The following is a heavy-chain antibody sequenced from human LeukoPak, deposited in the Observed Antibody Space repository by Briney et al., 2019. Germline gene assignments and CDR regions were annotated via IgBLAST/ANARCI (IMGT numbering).Heavy chain of an antibody. Sequence: GGSLILSCAASGFTFSAYAMHWVRQAPGKGLEWVAAIWSDGGKKYYADSVKGRFIISRDNSKNTLYLQMSGLRDEDAAVYYCARGYSGLAGNPNWFDPWGQGTLVTVSS. CDR2: IWSDGGKK. V-gene: IGHV3-33*01. D-gene: IGHD4-23*01. J-gene: IGHJ5*02. CDR1: GFTFSAYA. CDR3: ARGYSGLAGNPNWFDP.